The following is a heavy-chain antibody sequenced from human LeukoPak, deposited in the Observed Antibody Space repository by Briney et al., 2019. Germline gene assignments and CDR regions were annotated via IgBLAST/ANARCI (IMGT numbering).Heavy chain of an antibody. J-gene: IGHJ3*02. Sequence: GVPLRLPCTASGFTFCIFWMSWVRQAPGKALEGVANIKQGGSEKYYVESVKGRLTISRENAKNSPYLQMNSLGAEDTALYYCARDRRITIVGVAMGDAFDIWGQGGMVAVSS. D-gene: IGHD3-3*01. V-gene: IGHV3-7*01. CDR3: ARDRRITIVGVAMGDAFDI. CDR2: IKQGGSEK. CDR1: GFTFCIFW.